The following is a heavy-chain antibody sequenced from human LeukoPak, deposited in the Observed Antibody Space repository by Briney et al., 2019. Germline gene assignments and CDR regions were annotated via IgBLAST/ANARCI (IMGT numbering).Heavy chain of an antibody. CDR3: AKGSTISEPGYSDY. Sequence: KPSETLSLTCAVYGGSFSAYYWSWIRQSPGKGLEWIAEINHRGDTNYNSSVRSRVSISVDTTKNQFSLKVTSLTAADTAVYYCAKGSTISEPGYSDYWGQGTLVTVSS. CDR2: INHRGDT. V-gene: IGHV4-34*01. CDR1: GGSFSAYY. D-gene: IGHD1-14*01. J-gene: IGHJ4*03.